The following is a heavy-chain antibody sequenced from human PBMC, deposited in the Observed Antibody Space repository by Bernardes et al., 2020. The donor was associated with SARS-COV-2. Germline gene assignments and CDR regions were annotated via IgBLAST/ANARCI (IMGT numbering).Heavy chain of an antibody. CDR1: GFTFDDYG. CDR3: VSGFNYGPFDD. J-gene: IGHJ4*02. V-gene: IGHV3-20*01. D-gene: IGHD3-10*01. CDR2: IKRNGGST. Sequence: VGSLLLSCAASGFTFDDYGMSWVRQVPGKGLEWVSGIKRNGGSTGYADSVRGRFTISRDNAKKSLYLQMNSLRTEDTALYHCVSGFNYGPFDDWGQGTLVTVSS.